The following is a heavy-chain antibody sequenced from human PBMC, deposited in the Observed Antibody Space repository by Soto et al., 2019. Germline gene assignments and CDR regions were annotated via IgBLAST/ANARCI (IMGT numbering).Heavy chain of an antibody. V-gene: IGHV4-61*03. J-gene: IGHJ4*02. D-gene: IGHD6-25*01. CDR2: IYYSGST. Sequence: QVQLQESGPGLVKPSGTLSLTCAVSGGSVSSANYYWSWIRQPPGKGLEWIGYIYYSGSTNYNPSLTSRVTISRDTSKNHFSLKLSSVTAADTAIYYCARASGGYNDHCFDYWGRGTLVTVSS. CDR3: ARASGGYNDHCFDY. CDR1: GGSVSSANYY.